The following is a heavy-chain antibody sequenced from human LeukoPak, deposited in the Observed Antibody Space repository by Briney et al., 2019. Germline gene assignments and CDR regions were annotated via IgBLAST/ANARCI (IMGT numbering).Heavy chain of an antibody. Sequence: GGSLRLSCAASGFTLASYAMSWVRQAPGKGLEWVSAITGSGRSTYYADSVKGRFTISRDNAKNSLYLQMNSLRAEDTAVYYCARFRFGELLLDYWGQGTLVTVSS. D-gene: IGHD3-10*01. CDR2: ITGSGRST. J-gene: IGHJ4*02. V-gene: IGHV3-23*01. CDR3: ARFRFGELLLDY. CDR1: GFTLASYA.